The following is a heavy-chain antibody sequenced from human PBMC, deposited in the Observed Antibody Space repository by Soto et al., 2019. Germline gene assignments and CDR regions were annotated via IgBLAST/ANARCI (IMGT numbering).Heavy chain of an antibody. CDR3: ARLRYGDYPGPIYYYYYYMDV. CDR2: IYPGDSDT. D-gene: IGHD4-17*01. Sequence: GESLKISCKGSGYSFTSYWIGWVRQMPGKGLEWMGIIYPGDSDTRYSPSFQGQVTISADKSISTAYLQWSSLKASDTAMYYCARLRYGDYPGPIYYYYYYMDVWGKGTTVTVSS. V-gene: IGHV5-51*01. CDR1: GYSFTSYW. J-gene: IGHJ6*03.